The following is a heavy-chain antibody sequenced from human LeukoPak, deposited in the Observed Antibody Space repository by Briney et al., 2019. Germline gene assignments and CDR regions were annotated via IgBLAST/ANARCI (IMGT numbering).Heavy chain of an antibody. V-gene: IGHV3-23*01. J-gene: IGHJ4*02. CDR3: AKEKGIASTGGFDY. D-gene: IGHD6-13*01. Sequence: GGSLRLSCAASGFTFSSYAMSWVRQAPGKGLQWVSLVSDSGGSTYYADSVKGRITISRDNSKNTLYLQMNSLRAEDTAVYHCAKEKGIASTGGFDYWGQGTLVTVSS. CDR2: VSDSGGST. CDR1: GFTFSSYA.